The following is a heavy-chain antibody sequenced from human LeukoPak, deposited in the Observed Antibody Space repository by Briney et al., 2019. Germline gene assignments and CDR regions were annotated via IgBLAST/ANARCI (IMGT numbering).Heavy chain of an antibody. J-gene: IGHJ4*02. V-gene: IGHV3-21*01. CDR1: GFTFSRYS. CDR3: ARVGALSSSWLLY. CDR2: ISGSSIYK. Sequence: PGGSLRLSCAASGFTFSRYSMSWVRQAPGKGLEWVSSISGSSIYKYSADSLKGRFTISRDNAKNSLYLQMNSLRAEDTAVYFCARVGALSSSWLLYWGQGTLVTVSS. D-gene: IGHD6-13*01.